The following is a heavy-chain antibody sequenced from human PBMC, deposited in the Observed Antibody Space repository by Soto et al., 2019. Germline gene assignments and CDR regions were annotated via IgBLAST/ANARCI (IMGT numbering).Heavy chain of an antibody. CDR2: ISSSSSTI. V-gene: IGHV3-48*02. CDR3: ARDLARIVGATFDAFDI. CDR1: GFTFSSYS. D-gene: IGHD1-26*01. J-gene: IGHJ3*02. Sequence: GGSLRLSCVASGFTFSSYSMNWVRQAPGKGLEWVSYISSSSSTIYYADSVKGRFTISRDNAKNSLYLQMNSLRDEDTAVYYCARDLARIVGATFDAFDIWGQGTMVTVSS.